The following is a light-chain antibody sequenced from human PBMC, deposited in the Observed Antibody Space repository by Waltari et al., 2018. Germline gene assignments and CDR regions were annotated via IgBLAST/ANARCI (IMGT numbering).Light chain of an antibody. J-gene: IGLJ3*02. Sequence: QSVLTQPPSVSGAPGQRVTLPCTGSNSNIGAGYDVPWYQQLPGTAPKLLIYGNNNRPSGVPDRFSGSTSGTSASLVISDLQADDEADYHCQSYDFTLNGRGVFGGGTKLTVL. V-gene: IGLV1-40*01. CDR2: GNN. CDR1: NSNIGAGYD. CDR3: QSYDFTLNGRGV.